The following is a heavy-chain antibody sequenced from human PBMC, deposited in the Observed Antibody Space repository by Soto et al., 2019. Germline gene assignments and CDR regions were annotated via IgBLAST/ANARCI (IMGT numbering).Heavy chain of an antibody. J-gene: IGHJ4*02. D-gene: IGHD2-15*01. Sequence: QVQLVQSGAEVKKPGSSVKVSCKASGGTFSSYAISWVRQAPGQGLEWMGGIIPIFGTANYAQKFQGRVTLTADESTSTAYMELSSLRSEDTAVYYCARDPVPGSATPYYFDYWGQGTLVTVSS. CDR1: GGTFSSYA. CDR2: IIPIFGTA. CDR3: ARDPVPGSATPYYFDY. V-gene: IGHV1-69*01.